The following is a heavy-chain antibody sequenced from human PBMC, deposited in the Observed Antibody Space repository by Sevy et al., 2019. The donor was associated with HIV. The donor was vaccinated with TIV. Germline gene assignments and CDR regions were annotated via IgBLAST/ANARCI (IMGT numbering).Heavy chain of an antibody. CDR2: IYYSGST. CDR1: GGSISSGGYY. J-gene: IGHJ6*02. CDR3: ARDRTAKYCSSTSCSVPFYYYYGMDV. V-gene: IGHV4-31*03. Sequence: TLSLTCTVSGGSISSGGYYWSWIRQHPGKGLEWIGYIYYSGSTYYNPSLKSRVTISVDTSKNQFSLKLSSVTAADTAGYYCARDRTAKYCSSTSCSVPFYYYYGMDVWGQGTTVTVSS. D-gene: IGHD2-2*01.